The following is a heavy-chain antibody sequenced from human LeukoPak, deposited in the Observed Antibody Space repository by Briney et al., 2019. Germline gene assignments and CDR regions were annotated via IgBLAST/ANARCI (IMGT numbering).Heavy chain of an antibody. D-gene: IGHD4-17*01. CDR2: INHSGST. J-gene: IGHJ5*02. CDR3: AGASIYGDYVYWFDP. CDR1: GGSFGGYY. V-gene: IGHV4-34*01. Sequence: PSETLSLTCAVYGGSFGGYYWSWIRQPPGKGLEWIGEINHSGSTNYNPPLKSRVTISVDTSKNQFSLKLSSVTAADTAVYYCAGASIYGDYVYWFDPWGQGTLVTVSS.